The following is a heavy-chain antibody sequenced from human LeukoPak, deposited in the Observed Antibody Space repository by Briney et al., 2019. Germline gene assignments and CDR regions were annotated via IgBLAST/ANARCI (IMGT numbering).Heavy chain of an antibody. CDR2: INHSGST. D-gene: IGHD3-10*01. Sequence: SQTLSLTCTVSGGSISSGGYYWSWIRQPPGKGLEWIGEINHSGSTNYNPSLKSRVTISVDTSKNQFSLKLSSVTAADTAVYYCARGGYYYGSGSYYKVWGQGTLVTVSS. V-gene: IGHV4-30-2*01. CDR3: ARGGYYYGSGSYYKV. J-gene: IGHJ4*02. CDR1: GGSISSGGYY.